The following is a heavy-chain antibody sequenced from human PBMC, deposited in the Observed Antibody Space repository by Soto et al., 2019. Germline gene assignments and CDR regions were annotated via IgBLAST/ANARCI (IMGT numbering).Heavy chain of an antibody. CDR3: ARSIDSSGYYFSNC. J-gene: IGHJ4*02. Sequence: SETLSLTCTVSGGAISSYYWSWIRQSPGKGLEWIGYVHYSGSTNYNPSLKSRVTMSVDTSRNQLSLKLSSVTAADTAVYYCARSIDSSGYYFSNCWGQGTLVTVSS. V-gene: IGHV4-59*01. CDR2: VHYSGST. D-gene: IGHD3-22*01. CDR1: GGAISSYY.